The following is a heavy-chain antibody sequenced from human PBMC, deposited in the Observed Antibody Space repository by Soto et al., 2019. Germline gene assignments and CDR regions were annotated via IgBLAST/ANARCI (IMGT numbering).Heavy chain of an antibody. V-gene: IGHV4-61*01. J-gene: IGHJ4*02. CDR1: GGSVSSGSYY. D-gene: IGHD3-16*02. Sequence: QVQLQESGPGLVKPSETLSLTCTVSGGSVSSGSYYWSWIRQPPGKGLEWMGYIYYSGSTNYNPSLKSRVTISVDTSKNQFSLKLRSVTAADTAVYYCARGPVLGVWGSYPKMYYFDYWGLGTLVTVSS. CDR3: ARGPVLGVWGSYPKMYYFDY. CDR2: IYYSGST.